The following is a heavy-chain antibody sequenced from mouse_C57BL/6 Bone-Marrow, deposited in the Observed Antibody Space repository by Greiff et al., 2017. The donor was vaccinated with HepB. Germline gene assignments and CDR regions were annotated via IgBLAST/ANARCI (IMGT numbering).Heavy chain of an antibody. J-gene: IGHJ4*01. V-gene: IGHV7-3*01. Sequence: EVQLVESGGGLVQPGGSLSLSCAASGFTFTDYYMSWVRQPPGKALEWLGFIRNKANGYTTEYSASVKGRFTISRDNSQSILYLQMNALRADDSATYYCASPLDYYAMDYWGQGTSVTVSS. CDR3: ASPLDYYAMDY. CDR1: GFTFTDYY. CDR2: IRNKANGYTT.